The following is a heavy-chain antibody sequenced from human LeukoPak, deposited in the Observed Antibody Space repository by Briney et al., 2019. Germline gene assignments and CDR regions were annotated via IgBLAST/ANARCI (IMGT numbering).Heavy chain of an antibody. CDR2: INHSGST. CDR3: ARDGGIAAAD. Sequence: SETLSLTCAVYGGSSSGYYWSWIRQPPGKGLEWIGEINHSGSTNYNPSLKSRVTISVDTSKNQFSLKLSSVTAADTAVYYCARDGGIAAADWGQGTLVTVSS. D-gene: IGHD6-13*01. CDR1: GGSSSGYY. J-gene: IGHJ4*02. V-gene: IGHV4-34*01.